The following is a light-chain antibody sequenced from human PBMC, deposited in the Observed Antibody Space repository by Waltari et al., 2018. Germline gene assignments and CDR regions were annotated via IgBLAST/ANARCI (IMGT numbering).Light chain of an antibody. CDR2: DDN. Sequence: QSALTQPASVSGSPGQSLPISCPGTSSDGGNYNLVSWYQQYPGKAPKVMIYDDNRRPSGVSDRFSGSKSGNTASLTISGVQAEDEADYYCCSYAGSYTWVFGGGTKLTVL. CDR3: CSYAGSYTWV. J-gene: IGLJ3*02. CDR1: SSDGGNYNL. V-gene: IGLV2-23*01.